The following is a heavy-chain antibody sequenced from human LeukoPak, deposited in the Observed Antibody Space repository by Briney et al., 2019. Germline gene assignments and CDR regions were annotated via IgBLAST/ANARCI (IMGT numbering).Heavy chain of an antibody. Sequence: PSETLSLTCAVSGYSISSGYYWGWIRQPPGKGLEWIGSIYHSGSTYYNPSLKSRVTISVDTSKNQFSLKLSSVTAADTAVYYCARGLDPWGQGTPVTVSS. V-gene: IGHV4-38-2*01. CDR3: ARGLDP. CDR1: GYSISSGYY. CDR2: IYHSGST. J-gene: IGHJ5*02.